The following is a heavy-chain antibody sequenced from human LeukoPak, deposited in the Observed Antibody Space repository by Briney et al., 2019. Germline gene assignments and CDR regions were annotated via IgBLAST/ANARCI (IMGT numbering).Heavy chain of an antibody. J-gene: IGHJ6*03. CDR2: INHSGST. CDR1: GGSFSGYY. CDR3: ASTAAGINPSYYYYMDV. Sequence: SETLSLTCAVYGGSFSGYYWSWIRQPPGKGLEWIGEINHSGSTNYNPSLKSRVTISVDTSKNQFSLKLSSVTAADTAVYYCASTAAGINPSYYYYMDVWGKGTTVTISS. V-gene: IGHV4-34*01. D-gene: IGHD6-13*01.